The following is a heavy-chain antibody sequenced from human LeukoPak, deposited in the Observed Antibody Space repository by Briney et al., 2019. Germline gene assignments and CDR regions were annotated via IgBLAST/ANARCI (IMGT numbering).Heavy chain of an antibody. CDR1: GGTFSSYA. CDR2: IIPIFGTA. D-gene: IGHD6-6*01. CDR3: ARDGYGSSSFTPFDY. J-gene: IGHJ4*02. Sequence: SVKVSCKASGGTFSSYAISWVRQAPGQGLEWMGGIIPIFGTANYAQKFQGRVTITADESTSTAYMELSSLRSEDTAVYYCARDGYGSSSFTPFDYWGQGTLVTVSS. V-gene: IGHV1-69*13.